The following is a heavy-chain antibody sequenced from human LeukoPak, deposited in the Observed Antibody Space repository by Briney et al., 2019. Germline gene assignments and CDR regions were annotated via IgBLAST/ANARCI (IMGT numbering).Heavy chain of an antibody. J-gene: IGHJ4*02. V-gene: IGHV4-34*01. Sequence: SETLSLTCAVYGGSFSGYYWSWVRHPPGKGLEWIGEINHRGSANYNPSLKSRVTISIDTSKNQFSLKVTSVTAADTAVYYCARTSDRYCSGGSCYLAFWGQGTLVTVSS. CDR1: GGSFSGYY. CDR3: ARTSDRYCSGGSCYLAF. CDR2: INHRGSA. D-gene: IGHD2-15*01.